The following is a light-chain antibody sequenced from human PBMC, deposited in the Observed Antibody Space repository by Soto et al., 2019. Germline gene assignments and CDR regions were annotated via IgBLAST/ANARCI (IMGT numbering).Light chain of an antibody. Sequence: QSVLTQPPSASGTPGQRVTISCSGSSSNIGSNTVNWYQQVPGTAPRLLIYNNIQRPSGVPDRFSGSKSGTSASLAISGLQSEDEADYYCAAWDDSLNGHVVFGGGTKLTVL. CDR1: SSNIGSNT. V-gene: IGLV1-44*01. J-gene: IGLJ2*01. CDR2: NNI. CDR3: AAWDDSLNGHVV.